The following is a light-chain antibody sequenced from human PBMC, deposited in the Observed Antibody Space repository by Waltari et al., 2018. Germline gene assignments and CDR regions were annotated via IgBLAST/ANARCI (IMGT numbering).Light chain of an antibody. J-gene: IGKJ1*01. CDR1: QSIGRY. CDR2: GAS. Sequence: EVVLTQSPGTLSLSPGETATLSCRASQSIGRYLGWNQQKSGQAPRLLIYGASTRATGIPDRFSGSGSGTDFILTISRLEAEDFAVYHCQNHERLPATFGQGTKVEMK. CDR3: QNHERLPAT. V-gene: IGKV3-20*01.